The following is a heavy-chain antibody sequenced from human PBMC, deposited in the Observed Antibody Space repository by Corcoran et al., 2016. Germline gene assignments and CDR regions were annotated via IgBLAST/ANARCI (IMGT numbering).Heavy chain of an antibody. CDR2: ISYDGSNK. CDR1: GFTFSSYG. J-gene: IGHJ5*02. CDR3: AKDAGP. V-gene: IGHV3-30*18. Sequence: QVQLVESGRGVVQPGRSLRLSCAASGFTFSSYGMHCVLQAPVKGLVWVAVISYDGSNKYYADSVKGRFTISRDNSTNTLYLQMNSLRAEDTAVYYWAKDAGPWGQGTLVTVSS.